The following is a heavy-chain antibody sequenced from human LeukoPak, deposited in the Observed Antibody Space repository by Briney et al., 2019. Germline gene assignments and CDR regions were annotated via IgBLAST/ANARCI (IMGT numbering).Heavy chain of an antibody. D-gene: IGHD6-19*01. CDR1: GFSLCTSGMC. CDR3: ARTPRGAAVAGLDY. J-gene: IGHJ4*02. Sequence: SGPTLVNPTQTLTLTCTFSGFSLCTSGMCVSWIRQPPGKALEWLARIDWDDDKYYSTSLKTRLTISKDTSKNQVVLTMTNMDPVDTATYYCARTPRGAAVAGLDYWGQGTLVTVSS. CDR2: IDWDDDK. V-gene: IGHV2-70*11.